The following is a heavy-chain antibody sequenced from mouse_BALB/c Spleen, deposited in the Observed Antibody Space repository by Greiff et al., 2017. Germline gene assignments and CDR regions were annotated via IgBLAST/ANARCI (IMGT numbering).Heavy chain of an antibody. Sequence: EVQVVESGGGLVQPGGSRKLSCAASGFTFSSFGMHWVRQAPEKGLEWVAYISSGSSTIYYADTVKGRFTISRDNPKNTLFLQMTSLRSEDTAMYYCARDGYYVGAMDYWGQGTSVTVSS. CDR2: ISSGSSTI. V-gene: IGHV5-17*02. CDR3: ARDGYYVGAMDY. J-gene: IGHJ4*01. CDR1: GFTFSSFG. D-gene: IGHD2-3*01.